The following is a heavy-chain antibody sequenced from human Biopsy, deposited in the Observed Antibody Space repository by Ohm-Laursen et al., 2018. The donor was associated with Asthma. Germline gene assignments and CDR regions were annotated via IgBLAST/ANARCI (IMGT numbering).Heavy chain of an antibody. Sequence: SLRLSCAASGFAFDDSAMHWVRQAPGRGLEWVAGISWNSVTVDYAASVKGRFTISRDNAKNSLDLEMSSLRSEDTALYYCAKDTLSSSWKWFDPWGQGTMVNVS. CDR1: GFAFDDSA. CDR3: AKDTLSSSWKWFDP. V-gene: IGHV3-9*01. D-gene: IGHD2-2*01. CDR2: ISWNSVTV. J-gene: IGHJ5*02.